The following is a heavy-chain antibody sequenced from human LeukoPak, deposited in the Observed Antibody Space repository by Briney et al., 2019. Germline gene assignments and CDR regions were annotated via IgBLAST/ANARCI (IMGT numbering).Heavy chain of an antibody. CDR2: INHTGYT. V-gene: IGHV4-34*01. J-gene: IGHJ4*02. CDR1: GGSFSNYY. CDR3: ARVPPPGATAFGVVDS. Sequence: SETLSLTCAVYGGSFSNYYWSWIRQSPGKGLEWIGEINHTGYTNCNPSLKNRVTLSVDTSKNQFSLKLSTVTAADTAVYYCARVPPPGATAFGVVDSWGQGTRVTVSS. D-gene: IGHD3-16*01.